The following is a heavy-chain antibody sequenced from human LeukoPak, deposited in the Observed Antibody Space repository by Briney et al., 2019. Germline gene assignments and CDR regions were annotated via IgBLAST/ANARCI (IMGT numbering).Heavy chain of an antibody. CDR2: IDPSDSYT. CDR3: AGSYCSSTSCDRSHDAFDI. Sequence: GESLRISRKGSGYSLTSYWISRVRQMPGKGLELMGRIDPSDSYTNYSPSFQGHVTISADKSISTAYLQWSSLKASDTAMYYCAGSYCSSTSCDRSHDAFDIWGQGTMVTVSS. V-gene: IGHV5-10-1*01. D-gene: IGHD2-2*01. CDR1: GYSLTSYW. J-gene: IGHJ3*02.